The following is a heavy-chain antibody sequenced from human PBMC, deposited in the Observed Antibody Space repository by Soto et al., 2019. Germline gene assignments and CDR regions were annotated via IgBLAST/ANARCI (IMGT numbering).Heavy chain of an antibody. CDR1: GGIFSSNT. D-gene: IGHD2-21*02. J-gene: IGHJ5*02. CDR3: ASKAACGGDCYALES. Sequence: QVYLVQSGAEVKKPGSSVKISCKASGGIFSSNTINWVRQAAGQGLEWMGGIIPLFGTANYAEKFQGRVTITADKSTKTEYMELTSLSSEDTAVYYCASKAACGGDCYALESWGQGTLVTVSS. CDR2: IIPLFGTA. V-gene: IGHV1-69*06.